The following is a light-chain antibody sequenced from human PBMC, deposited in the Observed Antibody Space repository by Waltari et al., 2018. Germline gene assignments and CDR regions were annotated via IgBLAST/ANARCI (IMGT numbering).Light chain of an antibody. CDR2: DVT. Sequence: HSALTQPASVSGSPGQSITISCTGTRSAVGGYDFVSWYRQHPGKAPKVIIFDVTQTPGGIADRFASADSGNTACLVVPGLQADVDADYYCASYTAESTDVFWRGTTVTV. CDR3: ASYTAESTDV. J-gene: IGLJ1*01. V-gene: IGLV2-14*03. CDR1: RSAVGGYDF.